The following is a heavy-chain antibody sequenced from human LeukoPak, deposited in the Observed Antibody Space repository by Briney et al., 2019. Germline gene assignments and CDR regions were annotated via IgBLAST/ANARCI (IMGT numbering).Heavy chain of an antibody. CDR1: GFTFSSYE. J-gene: IGHJ6*04. CDR3: ARSGGYYYYGLDV. CDR2: ISSSGTTI. D-gene: IGHD3-10*01. Sequence: PGGSLRLSCAASGFTFSSYEMNWVRRAPGKGLEWVSYISSSGTTIYYADSVKGRFTISRDNAKNSLYLQMNSLRAEDTAVYYYARSGGYYYYGLDVWGKGTTVTVSS. V-gene: IGHV3-48*03.